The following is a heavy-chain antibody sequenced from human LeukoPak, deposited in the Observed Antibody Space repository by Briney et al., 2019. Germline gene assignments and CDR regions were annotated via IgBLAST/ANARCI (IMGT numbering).Heavy chain of an antibody. D-gene: IGHD5-12*01. V-gene: IGHV4-4*07. Sequence: PSETLSLTCIVSGGSFSSHYWSWIRQSAGKGPEWIGRIHTSGSTNYNPSLRSRVTMSVDTSENQFSLKLTSVTAADTGVYYCARDRTGYIGYEGDPFDIWGQGTMVTVSS. CDR1: GGSFSSHY. CDR3: ARDRTGYIGYEGDPFDI. CDR2: IHTSGST. J-gene: IGHJ3*02.